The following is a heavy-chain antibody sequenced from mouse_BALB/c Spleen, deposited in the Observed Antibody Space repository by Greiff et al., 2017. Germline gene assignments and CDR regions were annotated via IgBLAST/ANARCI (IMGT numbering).Heavy chain of an antibody. CDR2: IWGDGST. D-gene: IGHD2-2*01. CDR3: ARDRGIGYEGDFAY. J-gene: IGHJ3*01. V-gene: IGHV2-6-7*01. Sequence: VKLLESGPGLVAPSQTLSITCTVSGFPLTGYGVNWVRQPPGKGLEWLGMIWGDGSTDYNSALKSKLSISKDNSKSQVFLKMNSLQTDDTARYYCARDRGIGYEGDFAYWGQGTLVTVSA. CDR1: GFPLTGYG.